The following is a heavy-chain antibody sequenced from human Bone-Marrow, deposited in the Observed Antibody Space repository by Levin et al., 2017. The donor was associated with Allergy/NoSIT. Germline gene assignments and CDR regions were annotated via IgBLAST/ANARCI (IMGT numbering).Heavy chain of an antibody. CDR3: AKFERFWNAYFSDY. J-gene: IGHJ4*02. D-gene: IGHD3-3*01. CDR2: ISVGGDSS. V-gene: IGHV3-23*01. Sequence: GGSLRLSCAASGFTFRDYAMNWVRQAPGKGLEWVSSISVGGDSSHYTDSVRGRFTISRDNSKNTLYLQMNNLRAGDTAVYFCAKFERFWNAYFSDYCGQGTLVSVSS. CDR1: GFTFRDYA.